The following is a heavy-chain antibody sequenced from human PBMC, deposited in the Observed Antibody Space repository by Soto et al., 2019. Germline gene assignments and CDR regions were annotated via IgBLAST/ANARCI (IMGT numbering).Heavy chain of an antibody. CDR2: INHSGST. Sequence: PSETLSLTCAVYGGSFRGYYWSWIRQPPGKGLEWIGEINHSGSTNYNPSLKSRVTISVDTSKNQFSLKLSSVTAADTAVYYCARAPYCSGGSCDGRLTVPWGQGTLVTVSS. D-gene: IGHD2-15*01. V-gene: IGHV4-34*01. CDR1: GGSFRGYY. J-gene: IGHJ5*02. CDR3: ARAPYCSGGSCDGRLTVP.